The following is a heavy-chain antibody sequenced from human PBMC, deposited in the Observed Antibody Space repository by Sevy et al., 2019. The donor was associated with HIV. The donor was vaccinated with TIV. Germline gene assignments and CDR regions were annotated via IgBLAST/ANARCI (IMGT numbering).Heavy chain of an antibody. Sequence: GGSLRLSCAASGFTFNSYTMNWVRQSPGKGLEWVSSISSTGNYVYYADSLKGRFTISRDNANNSLFLQMNSLRAGDTAVYYCARGKVLFDYWGQGTLVTVSS. J-gene: IGHJ4*02. CDR2: ISSTGNYV. V-gene: IGHV3-21*01. CDR3: ARGKVLFDY. CDR1: GFTFNSYT.